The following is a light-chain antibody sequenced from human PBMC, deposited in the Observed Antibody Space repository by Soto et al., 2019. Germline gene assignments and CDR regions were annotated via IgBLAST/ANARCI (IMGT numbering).Light chain of an antibody. CDR2: DAS. J-gene: IGKJ2*01. Sequence: EIVLTQSPATLSLSPGERATLSCRASQSVSSSVAWYQQKPGQGPRLLIYDASSRATGSPPRFIGSGSGTDFTLTISSLETEDVAVYYCQQSSTWPPYPFGQGTKLEI. V-gene: IGKV3-11*01. CDR1: QSVSSS. CDR3: QQSSTWPPYP.